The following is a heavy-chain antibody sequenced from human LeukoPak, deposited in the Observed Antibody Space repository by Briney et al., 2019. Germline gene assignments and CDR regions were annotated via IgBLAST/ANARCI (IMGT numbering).Heavy chain of an antibody. J-gene: IGHJ4*02. CDR1: RGTCRSNA. V-gene: IGHV1-69*05. Sequence: VASVKVSCEDRRGTCRSNAISWVREAPGQRLEWMGGIIPIFGTANYAQKFQGRVTITTDESTSTAYMELSSLRSEDTAVYYCAVDSSGYYRVFDYWGQGTLVTVSS. CDR2: IIPIFGTA. CDR3: AVDSSGYYRVFDY. D-gene: IGHD3-22*01.